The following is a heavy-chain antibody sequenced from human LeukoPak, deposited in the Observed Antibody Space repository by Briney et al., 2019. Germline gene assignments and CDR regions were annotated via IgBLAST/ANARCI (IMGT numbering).Heavy chain of an antibody. D-gene: IGHD5-18*01. J-gene: IGHJ4*02. CDR3: ARLKGIQLWLHGVRTVYYFDY. CDR1: GESFSDFSGYY. CDR2: IYYSGST. Sequence: PSETLSLTCAVSGESFSDFSGYYWSWIRQTPGKGLEWIGYIYYSGSTNYNPSLKSRVTISVDTSKNQFSLKLSSVTAADTAVYYCARLKGIQLWLHGVRTVYYFDYWGQGTLVTVSS. V-gene: IGHV4-59*12.